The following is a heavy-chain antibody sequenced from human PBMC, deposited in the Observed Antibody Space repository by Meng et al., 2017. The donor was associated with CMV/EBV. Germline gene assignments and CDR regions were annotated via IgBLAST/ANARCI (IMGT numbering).Heavy chain of an antibody. CDR2: ISSSSSYI. CDR3: ARGGIAARLCDY. CDR1: GFTFSSDS. Sequence: GESLKISCAASGFTFSSDSMNWVRQAPGKGLEWVSSISSSSSYIYYADSVKGRFTISRDNAKNSLYLQMNSLRAEDTAVYYCARGGIAARLCDYWGQGTLVTVSS. V-gene: IGHV3-21*01. J-gene: IGHJ4*02. D-gene: IGHD6-6*01.